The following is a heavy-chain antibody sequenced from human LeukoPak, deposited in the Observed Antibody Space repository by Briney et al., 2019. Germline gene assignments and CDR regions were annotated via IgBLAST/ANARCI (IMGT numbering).Heavy chain of an antibody. V-gene: IGHV4-39*01. Sequence: PSETLSLTCTVSGGSISSGGYYWSWIRQHPGKGLEWIGSIYYSGSTYYNPSLKSRVTISVDTSKNQFSLKLSSVTAADTAVYYCARSGVVVPAAIRVWFDPWGQGTLVTVSS. CDR1: GGSISSGGYY. CDR2: IYYSGST. J-gene: IGHJ5*02. D-gene: IGHD2-2*02. CDR3: ARSGVVVPAAIRVWFDP.